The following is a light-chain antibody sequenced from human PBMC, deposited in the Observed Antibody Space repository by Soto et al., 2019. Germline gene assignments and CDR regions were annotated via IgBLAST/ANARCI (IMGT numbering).Light chain of an antibody. CDR3: QQRRNWPPLS. CDR1: QSVGSY. CDR2: DAS. J-gene: IGKJ4*01. Sequence: EIVVTQSPATLSLSPGERATLSCRTSQSVGSYLAWYQKKPGKAPRLLIYDASNRATGIPARFSGSGSGRDFTLTISSLEPEDFAVYYCQQRRNWPPLSFGGGTQVEIK. V-gene: IGKV3-11*02.